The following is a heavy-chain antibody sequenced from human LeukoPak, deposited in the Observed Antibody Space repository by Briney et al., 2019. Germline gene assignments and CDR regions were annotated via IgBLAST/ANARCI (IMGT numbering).Heavy chain of an antibody. J-gene: IGHJ5*02. V-gene: IGHV4-59*12. CDR3: ARRKSGPPRAWWFDP. CDR2: IYYSGST. D-gene: IGHD3-3*01. Sequence: PSETLSLTCTVSGGSISSYYWSWIRQPPGKGLEWIGYIYYSGSTNYNPSLKSRVTISVDKSKNQFSLKLSSVTAADTAVYYCARRKSGPPRAWWFDPWGQGTLVTVSS. CDR1: GGSISSYY.